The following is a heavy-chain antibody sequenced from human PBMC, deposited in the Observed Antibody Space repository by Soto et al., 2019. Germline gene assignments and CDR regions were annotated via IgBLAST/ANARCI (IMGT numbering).Heavy chain of an antibody. J-gene: IGHJ5*02. V-gene: IGHV3-23*01. CDR1: GFMFKRYG. Sequence: HPGGSLRLSCAASGFMFKRYGMSWVRQAPGRGLEWVSSTTGSGETTYYADYVKGRFTMSRDNSGDTLFLQMESLRSEDTAVYYCAHGRRSDNWSHNVERNWFDAWGQGTLVTVSS. CDR2: TTGSGETT. CDR3: AHGRRSDNWSHNVERNWFDA. D-gene: IGHD1-1*01.